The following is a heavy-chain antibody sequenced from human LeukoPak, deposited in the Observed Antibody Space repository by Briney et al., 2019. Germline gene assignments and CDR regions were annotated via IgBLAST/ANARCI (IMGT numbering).Heavy chain of an antibody. CDR1: GGSINSSSYY. D-gene: IGHD6-6*01. CDR3: ARGSYYYYMDV. CDR2: INHSGST. J-gene: IGHJ6*03. V-gene: IGHV4-39*07. Sequence: SETLSLTCIVSGGSINSSSYYWGWIRQPPGKGLEWIGEINHSGSTNYNPSLKSRVTISVDTSKNQFSLKLSSVTAADTAVYYCARGSYYYYMDVWGKGTTVTVSS.